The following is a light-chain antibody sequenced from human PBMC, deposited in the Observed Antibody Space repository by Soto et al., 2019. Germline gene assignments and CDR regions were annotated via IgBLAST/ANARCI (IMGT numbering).Light chain of an antibody. Sequence: TITCRASRTISRWLAWYQQKPGRAPKLLIYDASTLESGVPSRFSGSGSETEFTLTISRLQPDDFATYFCHSRAFGQGTRLEI. CDR1: RTISRW. CDR3: HSRA. J-gene: IGKJ5*01. CDR2: DAS. V-gene: IGKV1-5*01.